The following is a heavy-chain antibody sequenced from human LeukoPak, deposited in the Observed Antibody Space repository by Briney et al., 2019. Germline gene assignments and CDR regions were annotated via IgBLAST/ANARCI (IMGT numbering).Heavy chain of an antibody. Sequence: GGSLRLSCAASGFTFSDYYMSWIRQAPGKGLEWVSYISSSGSYINYADSVKGRFTISRDNAKNSLYLQMNSLRAEDTAVYYCARDLYINYVRYLHHWGQGTLVTVSS. D-gene: IGHD4-11*01. CDR3: ARDLYINYVRYLHH. J-gene: IGHJ1*01. V-gene: IGHV3-11*06. CDR1: GFTFSDYY. CDR2: ISSSGSYI.